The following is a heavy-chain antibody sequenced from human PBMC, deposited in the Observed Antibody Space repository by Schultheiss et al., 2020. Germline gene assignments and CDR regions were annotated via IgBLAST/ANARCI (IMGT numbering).Heavy chain of an antibody. V-gene: IGHV4-61*01. CDR2: IYYSGST. D-gene: IGHD4-17*01. CDR3: ARAKPWSGDQGPHFDY. CDR1: GASISSGSYY. Sequence: SQTLSLTCIVSGASISSGSYYWNWIRQPPGKGLEWIGYIYYSGSTNYEPSLKSRVTISVDTSKNQFSLKLSSLTAADTALYYCARAKPWSGDQGPHFDYWGQGTLVTVSS. J-gene: IGHJ4*02.